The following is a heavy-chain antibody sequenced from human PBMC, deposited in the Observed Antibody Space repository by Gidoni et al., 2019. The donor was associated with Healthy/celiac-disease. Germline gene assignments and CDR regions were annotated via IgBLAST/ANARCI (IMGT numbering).Heavy chain of an antibody. CDR2: ISGSGGST. Sequence: EVQLLESGGGLVQPGGSLRLSCAASGFTFSSYAMSWVRQAPGKGLEWVSAISGSGGSTYYADSVKGRFTISRDNSKNTLYLQMNSLRAEDTAVYYCAKDKTYCGGDCSGDYFDYWGQGTLVTVSS. CDR3: AKDKTYCGGDCSGDYFDY. CDR1: GFTFSSYA. V-gene: IGHV3-23*01. D-gene: IGHD2-21*02. J-gene: IGHJ4*02.